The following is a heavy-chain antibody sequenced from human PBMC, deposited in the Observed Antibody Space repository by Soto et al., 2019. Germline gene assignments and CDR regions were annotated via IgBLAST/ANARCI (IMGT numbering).Heavy chain of an antibody. Sequence: PGGSLRLSCAASGFTFSSYAMHWVRQAPGKGLEWVAVISYDGSNKYYADSVKGRFTISRDNSKNTLYLQMNSLRAEDTAVYYCARDKREGGYSYGSNVWGQGTTVTVSS. CDR1: GFTFSSYA. J-gene: IGHJ6*02. D-gene: IGHD5-18*01. CDR2: ISYDGSNK. V-gene: IGHV3-30-3*01. CDR3: ARDKREGGYSYGSNV.